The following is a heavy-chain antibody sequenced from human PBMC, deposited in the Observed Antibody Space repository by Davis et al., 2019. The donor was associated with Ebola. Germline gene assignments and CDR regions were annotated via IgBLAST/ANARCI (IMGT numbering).Heavy chain of an antibody. J-gene: IGHJ4*02. CDR1: GGSFSGYY. V-gene: IGHV4-34*01. Sequence: PSETLSLTCAVYGGSFSGYYWSWIRQPPGKGLEWIGSIYYSGSTYYNPSLKSRVTISVDTSKNQFSLKLSSVTAADTAVYYCARDLEDQLWLLRYFDYWGQGTLVTVSS. D-gene: IGHD5-18*01. CDR2: IYYSGST. CDR3: ARDLEDQLWLLRYFDY.